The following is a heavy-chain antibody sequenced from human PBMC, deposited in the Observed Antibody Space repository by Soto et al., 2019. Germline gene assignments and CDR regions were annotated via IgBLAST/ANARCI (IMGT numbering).Heavy chain of an antibody. CDR1: GGTFSSYA. V-gene: IGHV1-69*13. Sequence: ASVKVSCKASGGTFSSYAINWVRQAPGQGLEWMGGIIPIFGTINYAQKFQGRVTITADESTSTAYMELSRLRSDDTAVYYCAREYCSGGSCYSAFDYRGQGTLVTVSS. D-gene: IGHD2-15*01. J-gene: IGHJ4*02. CDR3: AREYCSGGSCYSAFDY. CDR2: IIPIFGTI.